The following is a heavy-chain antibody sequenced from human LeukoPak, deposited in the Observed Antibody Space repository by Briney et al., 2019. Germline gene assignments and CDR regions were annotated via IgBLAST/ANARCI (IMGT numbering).Heavy chain of an antibody. CDR3: APDLRGSAWSLDY. CDR2: VSDSGSGA. D-gene: IGHD6-19*01. V-gene: IGHV3-23*01. CDR1: GFTFSNYG. Sequence: RPGGSLRLSCAASGFTFSNYGMSWVRQAPGKGLEWVSVVSDSGSGAYYADSVKGRFTISRDNSKNTLYLQMNSLRAEDTAVYYCAPDLRGSAWSLDYWGQGTLVTVSS. J-gene: IGHJ4*02.